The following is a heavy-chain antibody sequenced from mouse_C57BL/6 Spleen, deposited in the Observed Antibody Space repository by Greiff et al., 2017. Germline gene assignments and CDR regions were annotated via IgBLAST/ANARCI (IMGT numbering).Heavy chain of an antibody. CDR2: IYPGSGNT. J-gene: IGHJ4*01. Sequence: QVQLQQSGAELVRPGASVKLSCKASGYTFTDYYINWVKQRPGQGLEWIARIYPGSGNTYYNEKFKGKATLTAEKSSSTAYMQLSSLTSEDSAVYFCAREVYGAMGDWGQGASVTVS. CDR1: GYTFTDYY. D-gene: IGHD1-1*02. CDR3: AREVYGAMGD. V-gene: IGHV1-76*01.